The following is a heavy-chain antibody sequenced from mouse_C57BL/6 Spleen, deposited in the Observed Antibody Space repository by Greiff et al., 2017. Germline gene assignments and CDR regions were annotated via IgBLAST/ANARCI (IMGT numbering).Heavy chain of an antibody. CDR2: INPNNGGT. J-gene: IGHJ1*03. Sequence: EVQLQQSGPELVKPGASVKISCKASGYTFTDYYMNWVKQSHGKSLEWIGDINPNNGGTSYNQKFKGKATLTVDKSSSTAYMELRSLTSEDSAVYYCAHWGDFDVWGTGTTVTVSS. V-gene: IGHV1-26*01. CDR3: AHWGDFDV. CDR1: GYTFTDYY.